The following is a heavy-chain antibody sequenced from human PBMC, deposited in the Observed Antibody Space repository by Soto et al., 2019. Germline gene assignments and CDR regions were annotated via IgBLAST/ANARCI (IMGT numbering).Heavy chain of an antibody. CDR2: IYTSGST. D-gene: IGHD3-3*01. V-gene: IGHV4-4*07. CDR3: ARGIVDFCSGRHYFDY. CDR1: GGSISYY. J-gene: IGHJ4*02. Sequence: SETLSLTCTVSGGSISYYWSWIRQPAGKGLEWIGRIYTSGSTNYNPSLKSRVTMSIDTSKNQFSLKLTSVTAADTAVYFCARGIVDFCSGRHYFDYWGQGTLVTVYS.